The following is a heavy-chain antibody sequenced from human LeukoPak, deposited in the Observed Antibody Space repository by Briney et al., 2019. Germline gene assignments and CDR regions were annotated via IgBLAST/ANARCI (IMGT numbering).Heavy chain of an antibody. CDR3: ARDRSGPFDI. D-gene: IGHD3-3*01. Sequence: GGSLRLSCAASGFTFSSYWMHWVRQAPGKGLVWVSRIKSDGSDTGYADSVRGRFTISRDNAKNTLYLQMNSLRAEDTAMYYCARDRSGPFDIWGQGKMVTVSS. CDR2: IKSDGSDT. J-gene: IGHJ3*02. V-gene: IGHV3-74*01. CDR1: GFTFSSYW.